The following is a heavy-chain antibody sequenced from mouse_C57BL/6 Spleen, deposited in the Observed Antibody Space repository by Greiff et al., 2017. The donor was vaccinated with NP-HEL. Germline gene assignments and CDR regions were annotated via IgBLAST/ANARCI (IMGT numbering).Heavy chain of an antibody. V-gene: IGHV5-16*01. J-gene: IGHJ2*01. CDR2: INYDGSST. CDR1: GFTFSDYY. Sequence: EVQLMESEGGLVQPGSSMKLSCTASGFTFSDYYMAWVRQVPEKGLEWVANINYDGSSTYYLDSLKSRFIISRDNAKNILYLQMSSLKSEDTATYYCARAPYGNYPVYFDYWGQGTTLTVSS. D-gene: IGHD2-1*01. CDR3: ARAPYGNYPVYFDY.